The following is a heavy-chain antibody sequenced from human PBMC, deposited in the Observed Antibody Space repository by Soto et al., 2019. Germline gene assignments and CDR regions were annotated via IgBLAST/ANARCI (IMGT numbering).Heavy chain of an antibody. CDR1: GFTFSSYS. J-gene: IGHJ5*02. Sequence: EVQLVESGGGLVQPGGSLRLSCAASGFTFSSYSMNWVRQAPGKGLEWVSYISSSSSTIYYADSVKGRFTISRDNAKNSLYLQMTSLRAEDTAVYYCAGEADYLKCFDPGAQGTRVPVPS. D-gene: IGHD4-17*01. CDR3: AGEADYLKCFDP. V-gene: IGHV3-48*01. CDR2: ISSSSSTI.